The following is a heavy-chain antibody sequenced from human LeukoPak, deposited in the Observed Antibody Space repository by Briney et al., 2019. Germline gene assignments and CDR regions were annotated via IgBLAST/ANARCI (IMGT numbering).Heavy chain of an antibody. Sequence: GGSLRLSCAASGFTFSSYGMHWVRQAPGKGLEWVAVIWYDGSNKYYADSVKGRFTISRDNSKNTLYLQMNSLRAEDTAVYYCARSRLGGSQYLGSGSYYFPSFDYWGQGTLVTVSS. CDR1: GFTFSSYG. D-gene: IGHD3-10*01. J-gene: IGHJ4*02. CDR3: ARSRLGGSQYLGSGSYYFPSFDY. CDR2: IWYDGSNK. V-gene: IGHV3-33*01.